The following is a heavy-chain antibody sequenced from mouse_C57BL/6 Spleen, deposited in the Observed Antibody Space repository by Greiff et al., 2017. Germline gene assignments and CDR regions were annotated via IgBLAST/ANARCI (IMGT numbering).Heavy chain of an antibody. Sequence: VKLQQPGTELVKPGASVKLSCKASGYTFTSYWMHWVKQRPGQGLEWIGNINPSNGGTNYNEKFKSKATLTVDKSSSTPYMQLTSLTSVDSAVYYCAREGAHATGYFDYRGEGTTLTVSS. CDR1: GYTFTSYW. D-gene: IGHD3-2*02. J-gene: IGHJ2*01. CDR2: INPSNGGT. V-gene: IGHV1-53*01. CDR3: AREGAHATGYFDY.